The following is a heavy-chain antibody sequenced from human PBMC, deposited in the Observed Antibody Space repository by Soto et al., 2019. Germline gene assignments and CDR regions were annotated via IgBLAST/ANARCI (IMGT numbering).Heavy chain of an antibody. D-gene: IGHD5-18*01. CDR1: GFTFSSYW. CDR3: ARGEEVDTAMVAYYYYGMDV. CDR2: INSDGSST. J-gene: IGHJ6*02. V-gene: IGHV3-74*01. Sequence: GGSLRLSCAASGFTFSSYWMHWVRQAPGKGLVWVSRINSDGSSTSYADSVKGRFTISRDNAKNTLYLQMNSLRAEDTAVYYCARGEEVDTAMVAYYYYGMDVWGQGTTVTVSS.